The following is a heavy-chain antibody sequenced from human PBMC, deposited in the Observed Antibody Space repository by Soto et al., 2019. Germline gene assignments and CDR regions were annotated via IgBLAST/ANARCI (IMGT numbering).Heavy chain of an antibody. CDR2: ISSGSISI. J-gene: IGHJ1*01. V-gene: IGHV3-21*01. CDR3: AREGPGYGDYYFQH. D-gene: IGHD4-17*01. Sequence: GGSLGLSCAASGLPFSSYAMSWVRQDPGKGLEWVSYISSGSISIYYADSVKGRFTISRDNAKNSLYLQMNSLRAEDTAVYYCAREGPGYGDYYFQHWGQGTLVTVPS. CDR1: GLPFSSYA.